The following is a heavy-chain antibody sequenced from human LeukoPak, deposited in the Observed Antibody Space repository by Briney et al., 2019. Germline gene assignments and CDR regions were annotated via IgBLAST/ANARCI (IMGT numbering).Heavy chain of an antibody. V-gene: IGHV4-31*03. D-gene: IGHD3-22*01. CDR2: IYYSGST. CDR1: GGSISSGGYY. Sequence: SETLSLTCTVSGGSISSGGYYWSWLRQHPGKGLEWIGYIYYSGSTYYNPSLKSRVTISVDTSKNQFSLKLSSVTAADTAVYYCARTVYPYYYDSSGYYFFDYWGQGTLVTVSS. J-gene: IGHJ4*02. CDR3: ARTVYPYYYDSSGYYFFDY.